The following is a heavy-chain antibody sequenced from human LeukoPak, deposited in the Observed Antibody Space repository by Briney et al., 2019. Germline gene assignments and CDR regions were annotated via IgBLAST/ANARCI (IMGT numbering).Heavy chain of an antibody. J-gene: IGHJ6*02. CDR2: IYYSGST. CDR3: AREDPQTTVPEGLDV. Sequence: PSETLSLTCTVSGGSISTFYWSWLRQPPGKGLEWIGYIYYSGSTNYNPSLKSRVTISVDTSKNQFSRRLSSVTAADTAVYYCAREDPQTTVPEGLDVWGQGTTVTVSS. D-gene: IGHD4-17*01. V-gene: IGHV4-59*01. CDR1: GGSISTFY.